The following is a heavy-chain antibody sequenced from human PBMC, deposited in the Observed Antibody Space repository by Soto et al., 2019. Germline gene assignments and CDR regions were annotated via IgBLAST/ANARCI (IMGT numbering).Heavy chain of an antibody. J-gene: IGHJ6*02. CDR2: ISSSSYI. V-gene: IGHV3-21*01. CDR1: RCTFSRYC. Sequence: GSLSLTSAASRCTFSRYCMGWVRQAPEKGLECVSSISSSSYIYYADSVKCRFTISRDNAKNSLYLQMNSLRAEDTAVYYRERGAVDYYGMDVWGQGTTVTVSS. CDR3: ERGAVDYYGMDV.